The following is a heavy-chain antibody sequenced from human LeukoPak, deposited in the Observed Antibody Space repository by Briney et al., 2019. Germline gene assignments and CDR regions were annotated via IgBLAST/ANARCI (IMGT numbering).Heavy chain of an antibody. CDR3: ARVRPNFDNFGMDV. CDR1: GFTFSNYS. V-gene: IGHV3-48*02. D-gene: IGHD3-9*01. Sequence: PGGSLRLSCAASGFTFSNYSMNWVRQAPGKGLEWLSYISTTGSTIYYADSVKGRFTISRDNAKNSLFLQMNSLRDEDTAVYYCARVRPNFDNFGMDVWGQGTTVTVSS. CDR2: ISTTGSTI. J-gene: IGHJ6*02.